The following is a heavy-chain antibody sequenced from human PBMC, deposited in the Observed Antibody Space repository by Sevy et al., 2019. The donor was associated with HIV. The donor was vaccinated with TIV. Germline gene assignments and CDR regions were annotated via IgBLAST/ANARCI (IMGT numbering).Heavy chain of an antibody. CDR3: ARDVGYYYGSGNPLYGMDV. CDR2: IYHSGST. CDR1: GYSISSGYY. D-gene: IGHD3-10*01. J-gene: IGHJ6*02. Sequence: SETLSLTCAVSGYSISSGYYWGWIRQPPGKGLEWIGSIYHSGSTYYNPSLKSRVTISVDTSKNQFSLKLSSVTAADTAVYYCARDVGYYYGSGNPLYGMDVWCQGTTVTVSS. V-gene: IGHV4-38-2*02.